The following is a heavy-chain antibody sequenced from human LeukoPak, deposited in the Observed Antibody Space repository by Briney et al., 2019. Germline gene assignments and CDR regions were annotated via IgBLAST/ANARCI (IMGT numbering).Heavy chain of an antibody. CDR1: GYTFTTYY. CDR2: INPSAGST. D-gene: IGHD3-22*01. J-gene: IGHJ4*02. Sequence: ASVKVSCKASGYTFTTYYMHWVRQAPGQGLEWMGIINPSAGSTSYAQKFQGRVTMTTDTSTGTVYMELSSLRSEDTAMYYCARRDSRGFSCDYWGQGTLVTVSS. CDR3: ARRDSRGFSCDY. V-gene: IGHV1-46*01.